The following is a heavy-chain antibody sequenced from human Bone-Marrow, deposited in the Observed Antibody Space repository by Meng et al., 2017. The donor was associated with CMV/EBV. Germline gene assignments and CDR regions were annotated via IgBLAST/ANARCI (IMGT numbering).Heavy chain of an antibody. V-gene: IGHV1-2*02. CDR2: INPNSGGT. D-gene: IGHD6-19*01. CDR3: ARHLTIAVADEGNPDAFDI. J-gene: IGHJ3*02. Sequence: ASVKVSCKASGYTFTGYYMHWVRQAPGQGLEWMGWINPNSGGTNYAQKFQGRVTMTRDTSISTAYMELRSLRSDDTAVYYCARHLTIAVADEGNPDAFDIWGQGTMVTVSS. CDR1: GYTFTGYY.